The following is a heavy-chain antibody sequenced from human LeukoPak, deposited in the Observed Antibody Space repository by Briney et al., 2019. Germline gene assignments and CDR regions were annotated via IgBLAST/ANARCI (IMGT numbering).Heavy chain of an antibody. CDR2: IYYSGST. V-gene: IGHV4-59*12. CDR3: ARARYGDRRGYFDY. D-gene: IGHD4-17*01. Sequence: SETLSLTCTVSGGSISSYYWSWIRQPPGEGLEWIGLIYYSGSTYYNPSLKSRVTISVDTPKNQFSLKLSSVTAADTAVYYCARARYGDRRGYFDYWGQGTLVTVSS. CDR1: GGSISSYY. J-gene: IGHJ4*02.